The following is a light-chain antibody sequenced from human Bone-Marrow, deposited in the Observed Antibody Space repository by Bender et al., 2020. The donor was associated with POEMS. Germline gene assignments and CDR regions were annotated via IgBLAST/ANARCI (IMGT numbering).Light chain of an antibody. CDR1: SSDVGAYDY. CDR3: CSYTSSSTVV. CDR2: DVS. J-gene: IGLJ2*01. V-gene: IGLV2-14*01. Sequence: QSALTQPASVSGSPGQSITISCTGTSSDVGAYDYVSWYQQHPGKAPKLMIYDVSVRPSGISNRFSASKSGNTASLTISGLQAEDEADYYCCSYTSSSTVVFGGGTKLTVL.